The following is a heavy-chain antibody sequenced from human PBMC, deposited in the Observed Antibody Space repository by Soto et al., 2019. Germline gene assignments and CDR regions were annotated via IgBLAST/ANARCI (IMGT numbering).Heavy chain of an antibody. CDR3: ARGAARDRDHYGSGSYHLFDY. D-gene: IGHD3-10*01. CDR2: IYYSGST. V-gene: IGHV4-30-4*01. J-gene: IGHJ4*02. CDR1: GGSISSGDYY. Sequence: PSETLSLTCTVSGGSISSGDYYWSWIRQPPGKGLEWIGYIYYSGSTYYNPSLKSRVTISVDTSKNQFSLKLSSVTAADTAVYYCARGAARDRDHYGSGSYHLFDYWGQGTLVTVSS.